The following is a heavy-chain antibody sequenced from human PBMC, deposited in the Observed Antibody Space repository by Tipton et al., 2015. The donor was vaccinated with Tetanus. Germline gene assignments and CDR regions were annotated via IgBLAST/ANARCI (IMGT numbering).Heavy chain of an antibody. V-gene: IGHV4-39*01. D-gene: IGHD5-18*01. CDR1: GGSISSSSYY. Sequence: TLSLTCTVSGGSISSSSYYWGWIRQPPGKGLEWIGNSYYSGGAYYNPSLKSRVTISVDTSKNQFSLKLSSVTAADTAMYYCAKRAGYSYGSPDFDYWGQGTQVTVSS. CDR3: AKRAGYSYGSPDFDY. J-gene: IGHJ4*02. CDR2: SYYSGGA.